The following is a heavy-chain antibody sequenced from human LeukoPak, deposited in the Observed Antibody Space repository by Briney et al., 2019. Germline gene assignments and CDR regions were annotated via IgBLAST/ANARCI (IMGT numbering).Heavy chain of an antibody. D-gene: IGHD1-1*01. V-gene: IGHV4-59*01. CDR1: GVSTNKYF. J-gene: IGHJ4*02. CDR2: ISHSGNT. CDR3: ARAGPESLNWLYYIDF. Sequence: SETLSLTCTVSGVSTNKYFWSWLRQSPGKGLEWIGYISHSGNTNYNPPLRSRVTISLDKSNHQFSLRLSSVTAADTAVYYCARAGPESLNWLYYIDFWGQGILVTVSS.